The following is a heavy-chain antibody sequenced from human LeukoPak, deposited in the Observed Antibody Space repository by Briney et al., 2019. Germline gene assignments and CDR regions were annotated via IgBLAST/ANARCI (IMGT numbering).Heavy chain of an antibody. V-gene: IGHV3-74*03. Sequence: GGSLRLSCAASGFTFSGHWMHWVRQVPGKGLLAVSRITPDGRATAYADSVKGRFTISRDNAKNTLYLEMNSLTAEDTALYYCTRSGYYNGYDYWGQGTLVTVSS. CDR3: TRSGYYNGYDY. CDR2: ITPDGRAT. D-gene: IGHD2/OR15-2a*01. J-gene: IGHJ4*02. CDR1: GFTFSGHW.